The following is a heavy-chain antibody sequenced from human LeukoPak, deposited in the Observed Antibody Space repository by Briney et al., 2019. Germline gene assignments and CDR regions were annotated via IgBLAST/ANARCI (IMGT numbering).Heavy chain of an antibody. Sequence: SETLSLTCAVYGGSFSGYYWSWIRQPPGKGLEWIGEINHSGSTNYNPSLKSRVTISVDTSKNQFPLKLSSVTAADTAVYYCARRPHYDILTGYYLPFDYWGQGTLVTVSS. V-gene: IGHV4-34*01. CDR3: ARRPHYDILTGYYLPFDY. J-gene: IGHJ4*02. CDR1: GGSFSGYY. CDR2: INHSGST. D-gene: IGHD3-9*01.